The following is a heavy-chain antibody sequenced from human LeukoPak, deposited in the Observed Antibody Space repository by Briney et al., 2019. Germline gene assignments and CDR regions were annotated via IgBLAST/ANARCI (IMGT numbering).Heavy chain of an antibody. CDR2: INHSGST. D-gene: IGHD3-22*01. CDR3: ARGVSPRRLIVVVSPNWFDP. CDR1: GGSFSGYY. V-gene: IGHV4-34*01. Sequence: NSSETLSLTCAVYGGSFSGYYWSWIRQPPGKGLEWIGEINHSGSTNYNPSLKSRVTISVDTSKNQFSLKLSSVTAADTAVYYCARGVSPRRLIVVVSPNWFDPWGQGTLVTVSS. J-gene: IGHJ5*02.